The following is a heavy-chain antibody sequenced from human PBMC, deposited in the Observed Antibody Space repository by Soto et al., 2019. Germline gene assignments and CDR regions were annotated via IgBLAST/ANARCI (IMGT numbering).Heavy chain of an antibody. J-gene: IGHJ6*02. CDR1: GYTFTSYG. CDR2: ISAYNGNT. CDR3: ARVDIVVVPPARDYYYGMDV. D-gene: IGHD2-2*01. Sequence: QVQLVQSGAEVKKPGASVKVSCKASGYTFTSYGISWVRQAPGQGLEWMGWISAYNGNTNYAQKLQGRATMTTDTSTSTAYMELRSLRSDDTAVYYCARVDIVVVPPARDYYYGMDVWGQGTTVTVSS. V-gene: IGHV1-18*01.